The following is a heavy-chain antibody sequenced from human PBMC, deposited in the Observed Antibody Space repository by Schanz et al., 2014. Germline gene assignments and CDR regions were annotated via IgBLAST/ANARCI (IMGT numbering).Heavy chain of an antibody. CDR1: GFIFSSYA. D-gene: IGHD7-27*01. Sequence: EVQLVESGGGLVQPGGSLKLSCAASGFIFSSYAMTWVRQAPGKGLEWVSAISTGSGNTSYTDSVKGRFTISRDNSRNTLYLQMSSLRAEDTTVYYCASENLNWEAFDIWGQGTLVTVSS. CDR2: ISTGSGNT. V-gene: IGHV3-23*04. J-gene: IGHJ3*02. CDR3: ASENLNWEAFDI.